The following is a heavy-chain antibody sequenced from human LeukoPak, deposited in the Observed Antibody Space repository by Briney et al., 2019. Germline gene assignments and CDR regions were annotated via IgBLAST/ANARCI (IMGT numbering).Heavy chain of an antibody. CDR2: INPNSGGT. J-gene: IGHJ4*02. Sequence: ASVKVSCKASGYTFAGYYMHWVRQAPGQGLEWMGRINPNSGGTNYAQKFQGRVTMTRDTSISTAYMELSRLRSDDTAVYYCARDRVDSRSYYGWGQGTLVTVSS. CDR3: ARDRVDSRSYYG. D-gene: IGHD1-26*01. CDR1: GYTFAGYY. V-gene: IGHV1-2*06.